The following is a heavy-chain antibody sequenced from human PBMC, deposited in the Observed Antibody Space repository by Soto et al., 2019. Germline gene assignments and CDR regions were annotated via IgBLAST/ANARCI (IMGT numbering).Heavy chain of an antibody. CDR1: GFTFSTYA. D-gene: IGHD2-2*01. CDR3: ARRHIVPPTFDS. CDR2: ISYDGSKK. Sequence: QVQLMESGGGMGQPGRSLRLSCAASGFTFSTYAFHWVRQAQGKGLEWVALISYDGSKKIYADSVKGRFTVSRDNSKNTVYLQMSSLGSEDAAIYYCARRHIVPPTFDSWGQGALVTVSS. V-gene: IGHV3-30-3*01. J-gene: IGHJ4*02.